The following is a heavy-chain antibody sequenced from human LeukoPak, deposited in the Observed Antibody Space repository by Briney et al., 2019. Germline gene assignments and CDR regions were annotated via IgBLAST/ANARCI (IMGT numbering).Heavy chain of an antibody. J-gene: IGHJ2*01. Sequence: SETLSLTCIVSGGSVSTFYWSWLRQSPGTGLEWIGFVHDTGSTAYNPSLKSRVTISLETSKNQLSLMLTSVTAADTAMYYCARGSTDVYWYLDVWGRGTLVTVSS. CDR2: VHDTGST. D-gene: IGHD1-26*01. V-gene: IGHV4-59*02. CDR1: GGSVSTFY. CDR3: ARGSTDVYWYLDV.